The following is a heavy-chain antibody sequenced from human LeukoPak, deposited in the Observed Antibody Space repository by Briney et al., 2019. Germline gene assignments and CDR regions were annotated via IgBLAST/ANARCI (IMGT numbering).Heavy chain of an antibody. CDR1: GGSFSGYY. D-gene: IGHD2-2*01. Sequence: SETLSLTCAVYGGSFSGYYWSWIRQPPGKGLEWIGEINHSGSTNYNPSLKSRVTISVDTSKNQFPLKLSSVTAADTAVYYCARGRRVVVPAAPASYYYYYGMDVWGQGTTVTVSS. CDR2: INHSGST. CDR3: ARGRRVVVPAAPASYYYYYGMDV. J-gene: IGHJ6*02. V-gene: IGHV4-34*01.